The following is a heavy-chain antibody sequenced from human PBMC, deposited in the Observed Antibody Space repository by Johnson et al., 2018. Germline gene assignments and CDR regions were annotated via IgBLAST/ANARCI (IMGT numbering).Heavy chain of an antibody. J-gene: IGHJ3*02. V-gene: IGHV3-7*01. CDR2: INQDGTKK. CDR1: GFTFSSYW. D-gene: IGHD7-27*01. CDR3: ARPHWEDNI. Sequence: LVESGGGLVQPGGSLRLSCAASGFTFSSYWMSWARQAPGKGLEWVANINQDGTKKYYVDSVNGRFTIARDNAKNSLYLQMNSLRAEDTAVYYCARPHWEDNIWGQGTMVTVSS.